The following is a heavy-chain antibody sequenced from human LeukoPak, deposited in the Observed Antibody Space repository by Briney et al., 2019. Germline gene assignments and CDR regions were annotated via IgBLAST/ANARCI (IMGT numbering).Heavy chain of an antibody. V-gene: IGHV3-30*18. CDR1: AFTFRAYG. D-gene: IGHD5-12*01. CDR2: ISHDANNR. Sequence: HPGRSLRLSCAASAFTFRAYGMHWVRQAPGKGLEWVAVISHDANNRYYADSVKGRFTISRDNSKNTLYLQMNSLRAEDTAVYYCAKDRHPARTGGYYFDYWGQGTLVTVSS. CDR3: AKDRHPARTGGYYFDY. J-gene: IGHJ4*02.